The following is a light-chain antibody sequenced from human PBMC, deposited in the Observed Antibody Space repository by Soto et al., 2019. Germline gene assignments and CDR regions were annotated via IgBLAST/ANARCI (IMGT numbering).Light chain of an antibody. CDR2: EVS. V-gene: IGLV2-14*01. CDR1: SSDICGYNY. J-gene: IGLJ1*01. CDR3: SSYTSSSTLYV. Sequence: QSALTQPASVSRSPGRSITISCAGTSSDICGYNYVSWYQQHPGKAPQVMIYEVSNRPSGVSNRFSGSKSGNTASLTISGLQAEDEADYYCSSYTSSSTLYVFGTGTKVTVL.